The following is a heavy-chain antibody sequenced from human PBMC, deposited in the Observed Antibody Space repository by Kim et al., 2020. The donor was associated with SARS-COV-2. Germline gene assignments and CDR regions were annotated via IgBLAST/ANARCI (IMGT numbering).Heavy chain of an antibody. CDR3: TTVSIR. D-gene: IGHD3-16*01. Sequence: GGSLRLSCAVSGIPFSNAWFNWVRQSPGKGLEWVGRIKSKTDGGTSDLAAPGKGRFAISSDDSENTLYLQMNNAKTDDSAVYYCTTVSIRWGQGTLVTVS. CDR2: IKSKTDGGTS. CDR1: GIPFSNAW. V-gene: IGHV3-15*01. J-gene: IGHJ4*02.